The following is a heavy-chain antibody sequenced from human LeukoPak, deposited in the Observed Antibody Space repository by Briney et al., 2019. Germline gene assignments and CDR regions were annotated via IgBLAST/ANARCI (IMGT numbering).Heavy chain of an antibody. CDR1: GFTFSSYS. CDR3: AKYYDSSEFDY. V-gene: IGHV3-21*04. D-gene: IGHD3-22*01. CDR2: ISSSSSYI. Sequence: GGSLRLSCAASGFTFSSYSMNWVRQAPGKGLEWVSSISSSSSYIYYADSVKGRFTISRDNSKNTLYLQMNSLRAEDTAVYYCAKYYDSSEFDYWGQGTLVTVSS. J-gene: IGHJ4*02.